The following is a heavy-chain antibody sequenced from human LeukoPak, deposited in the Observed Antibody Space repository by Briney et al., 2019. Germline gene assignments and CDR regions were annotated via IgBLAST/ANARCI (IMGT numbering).Heavy chain of an antibody. CDR1: GGSFSGYY. J-gene: IGHJ4*02. D-gene: IGHD3-10*01. Sequence: SETLSLTCAVYGGSFSGYYWSWIRQPPGKGLEWIGEINHSGSTNYNPSLKSRVTISVDTSKNQFSLKLTSVTAADTAVYYCARHVSRIAMAFDHWGQGTLVTVSS. V-gene: IGHV4-34*01. CDR2: INHSGST. CDR3: ARHVSRIAMAFDH.